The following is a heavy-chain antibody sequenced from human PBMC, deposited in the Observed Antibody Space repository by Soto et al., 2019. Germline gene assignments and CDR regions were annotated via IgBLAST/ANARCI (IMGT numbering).Heavy chain of an antibody. CDR1: GGSISSGDYY. D-gene: IGHD2-8*01. CDR3: ASSGYCTNGVCSTLFDP. J-gene: IGHJ5*02. Sequence: QVQLQESGPGLVKPSQTLSLTCTVSGGSISSGDYYWSWIRQPPGKGLEWIGYIYYSVSTYYNPSLKSRVTISVDTSKNQFSLKLSSVPAAATAVYYCASSGYCTNGVCSTLFDPWGQGTLVTVSS. CDR2: IYYSVST. V-gene: IGHV4-30-4*01.